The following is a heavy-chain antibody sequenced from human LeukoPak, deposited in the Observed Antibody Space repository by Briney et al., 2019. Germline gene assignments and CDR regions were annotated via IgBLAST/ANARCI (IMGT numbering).Heavy chain of an antibody. CDR1: GFTFSSYW. Sequence: PGGSLRLSCAASGFTFSSYWMSWVRQAPGKGLEWVANIKQDGSEKYYVDSVKGRFTISRDNAKNSLYLQMNSLRTEDTAVYYCARDRIDNGYYFDHWGQGTLVTVSS. CDR2: IKQDGSEK. D-gene: IGHD2-8*01. CDR3: ARDRIDNGYYFDH. J-gene: IGHJ4*02. V-gene: IGHV3-7*01.